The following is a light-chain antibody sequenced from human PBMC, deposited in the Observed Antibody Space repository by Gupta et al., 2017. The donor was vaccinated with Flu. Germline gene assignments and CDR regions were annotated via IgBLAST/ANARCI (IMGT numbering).Light chain of an antibody. CDR3: QAWGSTTGV. Sequence: SYEVTQAPSVSVSPGQTAIITCSGDELGNKYVCWYQQKPGQSPVWVIYQDSKRPSGIPERFSGSSSGNTATLTISGTQAIDEADYYCQAWGSTTGVFGSGTKVTVL. V-gene: IGLV3-1*01. J-gene: IGLJ1*01. CDR2: QDS. CDR1: ELGNKY.